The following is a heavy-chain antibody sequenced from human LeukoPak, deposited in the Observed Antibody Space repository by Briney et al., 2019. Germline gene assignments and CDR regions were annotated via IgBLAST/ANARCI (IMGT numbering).Heavy chain of an antibody. D-gene: IGHD2-2*02. Sequence: SVKVSCKASGGTFSSYAISWVRQAPGQGLEWMGGIIPIFGTANYAQKFQGRVTITTDEPTSTAYMELSSLRSEDTAVYYCARDRYCSSTSCYRGSFDYWGQGTLVTVSS. V-gene: IGHV1-69*05. CDR2: IIPIFGTA. CDR3: ARDRYCSSTSCYRGSFDY. J-gene: IGHJ4*02. CDR1: GGTFSSYA.